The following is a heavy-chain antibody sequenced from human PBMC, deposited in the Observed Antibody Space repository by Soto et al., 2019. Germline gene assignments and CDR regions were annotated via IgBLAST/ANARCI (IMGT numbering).Heavy chain of an antibody. CDR2: IYYSGST. V-gene: IGHV4-39*01. CDR3: AIGYGGLLAFDI. J-gene: IGHJ3*02. CDR1: GGSISSSSYY. D-gene: IGHD4-17*01. Sequence: QLQLQESGPGLVKPSETRSLTCTVSGGSISSSSYYWGWIRQPPGKGLEWIGSIYYSGSTYYNPSLKSRVTISVDTSKNQFSLNLSSVTAADTAVYYCAIGYGGLLAFDIWGQGTMVTVSS.